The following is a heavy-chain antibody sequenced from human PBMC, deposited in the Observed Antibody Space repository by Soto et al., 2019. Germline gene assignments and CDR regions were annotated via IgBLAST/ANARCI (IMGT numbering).Heavy chain of an antibody. CDR3: TRQVLMVYAIDY. J-gene: IGHJ4*02. V-gene: IGHV3-15*01. CDR2: IKSKTDGGTT. Sequence: GESLKISCAASGFTFSNAWMSWVRQAPGKGLEWVGRIKSKTDGGTTDYAAPVKGRFTISRDDSKNTLYLQMNSLKTEDTAVYYCTRQVLMVYAIDYWGQGTLVTVSS. CDR1: GFTFSNAW. D-gene: IGHD2-8*01.